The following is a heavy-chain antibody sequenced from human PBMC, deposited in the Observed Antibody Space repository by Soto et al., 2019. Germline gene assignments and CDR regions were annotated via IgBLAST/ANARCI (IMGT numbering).Heavy chain of an antibody. CDR2: INAGNGNT. J-gene: IGHJ6*03. D-gene: IGHD3-22*01. Sequence: ASVKVSCKASGYTFTSYAMHWVRQAPGQRLEWMGWINAGNGNTKYSQKFQGIVTITRDTSASTAYMELSSLRSEDTAVYYCAGGGSIVVATRRLMDVWGKGTTVTVSS. CDR3: AGGGSIVVATRRLMDV. V-gene: IGHV1-3*01. CDR1: GYTFTSYA.